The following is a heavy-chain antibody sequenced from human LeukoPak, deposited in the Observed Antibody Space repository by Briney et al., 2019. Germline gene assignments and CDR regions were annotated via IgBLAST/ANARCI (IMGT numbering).Heavy chain of an antibody. Sequence: GGSLRLSCAVSGFTLTSYSINWVRQAPGEGLEWVSYITSTSSNIKYADSVKGRFTISRDNAKSSVYLQMNSLRDEDTAIYYCATDRNYAFDHWGQGTLVTVSS. CDR3: ATDRNYAFDH. J-gene: IGHJ4*02. D-gene: IGHD1-7*01. CDR1: GFTLTSYS. V-gene: IGHV3-48*02. CDR2: ITSTSSNI.